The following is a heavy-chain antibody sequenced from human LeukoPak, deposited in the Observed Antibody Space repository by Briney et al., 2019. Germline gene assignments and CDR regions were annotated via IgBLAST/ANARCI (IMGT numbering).Heavy chain of an antibody. J-gene: IGHJ4*02. Sequence: QSGGSLRLSCAASGFTFSSYGMHWVRQAPGKGLEWVAFIRYDGSNKYYADSVKGRFTISRDNSKNTLYLQMNSLRAEDTAVYYCARAGGWPPEYYFDYWGQGTLVTVSS. CDR1: GFTFSSYG. CDR3: ARAGGWPPEYYFDY. CDR2: IRYDGSNK. V-gene: IGHV3-30*02. D-gene: IGHD1-26*01.